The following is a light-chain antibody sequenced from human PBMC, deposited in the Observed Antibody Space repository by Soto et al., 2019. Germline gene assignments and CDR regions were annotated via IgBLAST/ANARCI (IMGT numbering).Light chain of an antibody. CDR3: QHFNVYPLT. CDR2: AAS. V-gene: IGKV1-9*01. Sequence: DIQLTQSPSFLSASVGDRVTITCRASQGIRDFLAWYQQKPGQPPKLLIYAASTLQTGVPTRFSGIASGTEFTLIISNLQPADFATYYCQHFNVYPLTFGGGTKVEIK. J-gene: IGKJ4*01. CDR1: QGIRDF.